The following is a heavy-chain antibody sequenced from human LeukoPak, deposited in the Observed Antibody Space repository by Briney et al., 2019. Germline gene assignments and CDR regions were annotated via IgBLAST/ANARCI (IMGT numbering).Heavy chain of an antibody. V-gene: IGHV4-34*01. CDR1: GGSFSGYY. Sequence: KSSETLSLTCAVYGGSFSGYYWSWIRQPPGKGLEWIGEINHSGSTNYNPSLKSRVTISVDTSKNQFSLKLSSVTAADTAVYYCARTIVVVPAAIGFDYWGQGTLVTVSS. CDR2: INHSGST. D-gene: IGHD2-2*02. CDR3: ARTIVVVPAAIGFDY. J-gene: IGHJ4*02.